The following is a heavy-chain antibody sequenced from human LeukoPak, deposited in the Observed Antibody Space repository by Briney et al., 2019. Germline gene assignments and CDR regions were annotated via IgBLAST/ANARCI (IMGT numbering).Heavy chain of an antibody. V-gene: IGHV3-30*01. Sequence: GGSLRLYCAASGFTFSTYAMHWVRQAPGKGLEGVAVVSYDGSNKYYADSVKGRFTISRDNSKNTLYLQMNSLRAEDTAVYYCARDPSTYDFWSGYYAYWGQGTLVTVSS. CDR1: GFTFSTYA. D-gene: IGHD3-3*01. CDR2: VSYDGSNK. J-gene: IGHJ4*02. CDR3: ARDPSTYDFWSGYYAY.